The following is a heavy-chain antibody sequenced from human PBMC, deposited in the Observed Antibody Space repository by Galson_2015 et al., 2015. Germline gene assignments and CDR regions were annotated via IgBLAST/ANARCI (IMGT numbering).Heavy chain of an antibody. V-gene: IGHV1-18*01. CDR2: ISAYNGNT. J-gene: IGHJ2*01. CDR3: ARGRRHCSSSSCSSFDF. Sequence: SVKVSCKASGYTFNTYDISWVRQAPGQGLEWIGWISAYNGNTNYAQKVQGRVTMTTERSTSTAYMELRSLRSDDTAVYYCARGRRHCSSSSCSSFDFWGRGTLVTVSS. CDR1: GYTFNTYD. D-gene: IGHD2-2*01.